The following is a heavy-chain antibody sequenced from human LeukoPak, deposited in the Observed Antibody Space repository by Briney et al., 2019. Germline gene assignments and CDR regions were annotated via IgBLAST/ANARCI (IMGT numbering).Heavy chain of an antibody. CDR1: GFTVSSNY. V-gene: IGHV3-53*01. CDR3: ARLPAYCSSTSCYYDY. Sequence: GGSLRLSCAASGFTVSSNYMSWVRQAPGKGLEWVSVIYSGGSTYYADSVKGRFTISRDNAKNSLFLQMNSLRAEDTAVYYCARLPAYCSSTSCYYDYWGQGTLVTVSS. J-gene: IGHJ4*02. CDR2: IYSGGST. D-gene: IGHD2-2*01.